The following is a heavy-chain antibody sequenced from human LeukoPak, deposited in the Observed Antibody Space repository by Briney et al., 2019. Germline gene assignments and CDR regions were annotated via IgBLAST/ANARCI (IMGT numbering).Heavy chain of an antibody. CDR1: DFTFSLYS. D-gene: IGHD6-19*01. J-gene: IGHJ4*02. V-gene: IGHV3-7*03. CDR2: INLDGSQK. Sequence: PGPSLRLSSASYDFTFSLYSLSWVRLAPVKLRPSVANINLDGSQKYYVDSVRGRFTISRDNAKNSLYLQMNSLRVEDTAVYYCARDWNGSGWPTDYWGQGTLVTVSS. CDR3: ARDWNGSGWPTDY.